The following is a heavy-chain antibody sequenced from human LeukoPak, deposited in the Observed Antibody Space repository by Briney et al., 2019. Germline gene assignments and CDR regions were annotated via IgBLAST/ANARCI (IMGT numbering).Heavy chain of an antibody. CDR3: ASRSSIWSGYQDTLYYFDS. J-gene: IGHJ4*02. CDR1: GGSISSSSYY. V-gene: IGHV4-39*07. D-gene: IGHD3-3*01. Sequence: SETLSLTCTVSGGSISSSSYYWGWIRQPPGRGLEWIGSIYYSGSTYYNPSLKSRVTISVDTSKNQFSLKLSSVTAADTAVYYCASRSSIWSGYQDTLYYFDSWGQGTLVTVSS. CDR2: IYYSGST.